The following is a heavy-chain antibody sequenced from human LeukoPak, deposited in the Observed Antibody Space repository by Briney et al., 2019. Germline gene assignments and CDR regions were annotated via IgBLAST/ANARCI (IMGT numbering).Heavy chain of an antibody. CDR1: GYTFTSYG. CDR3: ARGGLGYGDYYDSSGYSNFDY. CDR2: ISAYNGNT. D-gene: IGHD3-22*01. Sequence: ASVKVSCKASGYTFTSYGISWVRQAPGQGLEWMGWISAYNGNTHYAQKLQGRVTMTTDTSTSTAYVELRSLRSDDTAVYYCARGGLGYGDYYDSSGYSNFDYWGQGTLVTVSS. J-gene: IGHJ4*02. V-gene: IGHV1-18*01.